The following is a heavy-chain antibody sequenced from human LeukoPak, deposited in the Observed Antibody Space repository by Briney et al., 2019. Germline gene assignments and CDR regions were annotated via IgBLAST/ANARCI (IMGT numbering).Heavy chain of an antibody. CDR1: GLTFSSYE. J-gene: IGHJ4*02. V-gene: IGHV3-48*03. D-gene: IGHD1-26*01. CDR2: IGSSGTTI. CDR3: AREEGGNYFDA. Sequence: GGSLRLSCAPSGLTFSSYEMNWVHQAPAKGLGWFSYIGSSGTTIYYADSVKGRFTISRDNAKNSLYLQMNSLRAEDTAVCYCAREEGGNYFDAWGQGTLVTVSS.